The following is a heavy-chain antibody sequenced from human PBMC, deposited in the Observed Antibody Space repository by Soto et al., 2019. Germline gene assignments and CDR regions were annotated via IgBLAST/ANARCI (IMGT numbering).Heavy chain of an antibody. V-gene: IGHV4-4*07. D-gene: IGHD3-16*01. CDR1: GGSISSYS. CDR3: AKDDSGAADI. CDR2: VDTTGGT. Sequence: QVQLQESGPGLVEPSETLSLTCTVSGGSISSYSWNWIRQPAGKGLEWIGRVDTTGGTNYIPSLKSRVTMSVVTSKNQFSLNLRFVTAADTAVYFCAKDDSGAADIWGQGTMVTVS. J-gene: IGHJ3*02.